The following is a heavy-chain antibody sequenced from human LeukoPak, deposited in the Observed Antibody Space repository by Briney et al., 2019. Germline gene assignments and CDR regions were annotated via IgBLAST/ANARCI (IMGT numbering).Heavy chain of an antibody. CDR1: GFAVSSNY. V-gene: IGHV3-53*01. CDR2: IYSGGST. CDR3: ARDKPYYYDSSGFPDY. Sequence: GGSLRLSCAASGFAVSSNYMSWVRQAPGKGLEWVSVIYSGGSTYYADSVKGRFTISRDNSKNTLYLQMNSLRAEDTAVYYCARDKPYYYDSSGFPDYWGQGTLVTVSS. J-gene: IGHJ4*02. D-gene: IGHD3-22*01.